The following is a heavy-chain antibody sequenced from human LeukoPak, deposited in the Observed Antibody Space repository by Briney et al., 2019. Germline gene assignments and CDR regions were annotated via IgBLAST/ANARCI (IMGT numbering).Heavy chain of an antibody. J-gene: IGHJ3*02. Sequence: GGSLRLSCAASGFTFSSNAMSWVRQAPGKGLEWVSGISGSGGSTYYADSVKGRFTISRDNSKNTLYLQVNSLRAEDTALYYCAKAAFYYDSSARAFDIWGQGTMVTVSS. CDR2: ISGSGGST. CDR3: AKAAFYYDSSARAFDI. D-gene: IGHD3-22*01. CDR1: GFTFSSNA. V-gene: IGHV3-23*01.